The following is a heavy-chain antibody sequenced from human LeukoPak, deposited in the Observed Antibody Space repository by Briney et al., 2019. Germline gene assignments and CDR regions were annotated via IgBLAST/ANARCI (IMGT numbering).Heavy chain of an antibody. CDR2: ISGSGGST. CDR3: AKHLRQQLVQDPMDV. V-gene: IGHV3-23*01. D-gene: IGHD6-13*01. CDR1: GFTFSSYA. Sequence: GGSLRLSCAASGFTFSSYAMSWVRQAPGKGLEWVSAISGSGGSTYYADSVKGRFTISRDNSKNTLYLQMNSLRAEDTAVYYCAKHLRQQLVQDPMDVWGQGTTVTVSS. J-gene: IGHJ6*02.